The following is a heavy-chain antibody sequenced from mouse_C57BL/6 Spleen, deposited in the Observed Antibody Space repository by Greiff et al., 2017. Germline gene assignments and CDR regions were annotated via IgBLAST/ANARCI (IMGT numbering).Heavy chain of an antibody. J-gene: IGHJ1*03. CDR1: GFTFSSYA. CDR2: ISDGGSYT. Sequence: EVQGVESGGGLVKPGGSLKLSCAASGFTFSSYAMSWVRQTPEKRLEWVATISDGGSYTYYPDNVKGRFTISRDNAKNNLYLQMSHLKSEDTAMYYCARYYYGSSWYFDVWGTGTTVTVSS. D-gene: IGHD1-1*01. CDR3: ARYYYGSSWYFDV. V-gene: IGHV5-4*01.